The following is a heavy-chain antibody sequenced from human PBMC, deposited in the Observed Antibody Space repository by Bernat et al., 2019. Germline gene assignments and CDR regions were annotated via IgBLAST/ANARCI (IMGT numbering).Heavy chain of an antibody. CDR2: IWYDGSNK. D-gene: IGHD3-10*01. J-gene: IGHJ4*02. V-gene: IGHV3-33*01. CDR3: ARGFGGGAAGGDY. CDR1: GFTFSSYG. Sequence: QVQLVESGGGVVQPGRSLRLPCAASGFTFSSYGMHWVRQAPGKGLERVAVIWYDGSNKYYADSVKGRFTISRDNSKNTLYLQMNSLGAEDTAVYYCARGFGGGAAGGDYWGQGTLVTVSS.